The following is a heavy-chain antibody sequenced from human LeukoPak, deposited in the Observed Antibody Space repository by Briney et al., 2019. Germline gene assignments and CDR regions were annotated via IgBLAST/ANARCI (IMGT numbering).Heavy chain of an antibody. CDR2: IYYSGST. J-gene: IGHJ4*02. V-gene: IGHV4-59*01. Sequence: SETLSLTCTVSGGFISSYYWSWIRQPPGKGLEWIGCIYYSGSTNYNPSFKSRVTISVDTSKNQFSLKLSSVTAADTAVYCCASTSSGYYLHVDYWGQGTLVTVSS. CDR3: ASTSSGYYLHVDY. D-gene: IGHD3-22*01. CDR1: GGFISSYY.